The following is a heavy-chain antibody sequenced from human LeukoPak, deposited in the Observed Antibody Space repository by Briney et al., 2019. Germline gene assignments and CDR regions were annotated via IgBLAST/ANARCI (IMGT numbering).Heavy chain of an antibody. D-gene: IGHD3-22*01. V-gene: IGHV5-51*01. CDR1: GYSFTSYW. CDR3: ARLLWAYYYDSSGFGDY. Sequence: ESLKISCKGSGYSFTSYWIGWVRQMPGKGLEWMGIIYPGDSDTRYSPSFQGQVTISADKSISTAYLQWSSLKASDTAMYYCARLLWAYYYDSSGFGDYWGQGTLVTVSS. CDR2: IYPGDSDT. J-gene: IGHJ4*02.